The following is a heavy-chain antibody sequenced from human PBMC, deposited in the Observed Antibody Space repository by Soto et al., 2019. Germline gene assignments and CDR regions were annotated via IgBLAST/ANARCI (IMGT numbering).Heavy chain of an antibody. V-gene: IGHV3-9*01. D-gene: IGHD6-19*01. Sequence: GGSLRLSCAASGFTFDDYAMHWVRQAPGKGLEWVSGISWNSGSIGYADSVKGRFTISRDNAKNSLYLQMNSLRAEDTALYYCAKDKIAVAGTTAFDIWGQGTMVTVSS. CDR2: ISWNSGSI. CDR1: GFTFDDYA. CDR3: AKDKIAVAGTTAFDI. J-gene: IGHJ3*02.